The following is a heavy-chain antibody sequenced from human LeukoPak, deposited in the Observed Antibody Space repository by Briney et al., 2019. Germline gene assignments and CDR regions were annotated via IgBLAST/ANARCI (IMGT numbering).Heavy chain of an antibody. CDR2: IYYSGST. Sequence: SETLPLTCTVSGGSITSNFWSWIRQPPGKGLEWIGYIYYSGSTNYNPSLKSRVTISVDTSKNQFSLKLSSVTAADTAVYYCARVKTTVTGEYYFDYWGQGTLVTVSS. CDR1: GGSITSNF. V-gene: IGHV4-59*01. CDR3: ARVKTTVTGEYYFDY. J-gene: IGHJ4*02. D-gene: IGHD4-17*01.